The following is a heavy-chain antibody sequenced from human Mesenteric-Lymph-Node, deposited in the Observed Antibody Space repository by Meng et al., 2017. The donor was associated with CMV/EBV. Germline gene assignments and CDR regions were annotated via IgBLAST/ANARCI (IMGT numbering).Heavy chain of an antibody. V-gene: IGHV3-30*02. D-gene: IGHD3-9*01. CDR2: IRYDGSYE. CDR1: GFTFSSYG. CDR3: AKDRIYYDILTGCVDS. Sequence: GESLKISCAASGFTFSSYGMHWVRHSPGKGLEWVAFIRYDGSYESYADSVKGRFTISRDNSKNTLHLEMNSLRAEDTAVYYCAKDRIYYDILTGCVDSWGQGTLVTVSS. J-gene: IGHJ4*02.